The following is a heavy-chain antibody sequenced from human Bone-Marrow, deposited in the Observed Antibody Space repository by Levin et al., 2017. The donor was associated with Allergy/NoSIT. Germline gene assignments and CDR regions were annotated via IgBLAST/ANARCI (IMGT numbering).Heavy chain of an antibody. Sequence: GSLRLSCTLSGGSISSYYWSWIRQPAGRGLEWFGLIYTGGSTNYNPSLKSRVTMSLDTSTNQLSLNLRSVTAADTAIYYCATWGRVDGDYYYGLDVWGQGTTVTVSS. D-gene: IGHD3-16*01. V-gene: IGHV4-4*07. CDR2: IYTGGST. CDR1: GGSISSYY. CDR3: ATWGRVDGDYYYGLDV. J-gene: IGHJ6*02.